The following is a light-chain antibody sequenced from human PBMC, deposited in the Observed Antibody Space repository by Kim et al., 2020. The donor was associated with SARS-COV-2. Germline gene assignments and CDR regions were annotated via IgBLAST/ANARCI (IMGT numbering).Light chain of an antibody. Sequence: ASVEDRVTMTCRASQSVSNWLAWYQQKPGEAPKLLIYKASTLESGVPSRFNGSGSGTEFTLTISSLQPGDSATYYCHQYTTYWWTFGQGTKVDIK. J-gene: IGKJ1*01. CDR2: KAS. CDR3: HQYTTYWWT. CDR1: QSVSNW. V-gene: IGKV1-5*03.